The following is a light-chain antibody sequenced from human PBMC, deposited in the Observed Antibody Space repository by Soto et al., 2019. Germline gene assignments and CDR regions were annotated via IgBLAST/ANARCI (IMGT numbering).Light chain of an antibody. V-gene: IGKV1-5*03. CDR1: QGISSY. CDR2: KAS. J-gene: IGKJ1*01. CDR3: QQYNIYSAA. Sequence: SASTGYRVIITCRASQGISSYLAWYQQKPGKAPKLLIYKASTLKSGVPSRFSGSRSGTEFTLTISSLQPDDFATYYCQQYNIYSAAFGQGTKVDI.